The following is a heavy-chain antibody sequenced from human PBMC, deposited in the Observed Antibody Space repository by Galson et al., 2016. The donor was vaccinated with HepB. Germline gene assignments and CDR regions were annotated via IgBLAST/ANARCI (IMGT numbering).Heavy chain of an antibody. Sequence: SLRLSCAASGFTFKIYGMHWVRQAPGKGLEWVSLIWYDGSNKYYADSVKGRFTISRDNPKNTLYLQMNSLSPEDTAVYYGARDGGQLPNYWGQGTLVTVSS. J-gene: IGHJ4*02. CDR1: GFTFKIYG. V-gene: IGHV3-33*01. CDR2: IWYDGSNK. D-gene: IGHD3-16*01. CDR3: ARDGGQLPNY.